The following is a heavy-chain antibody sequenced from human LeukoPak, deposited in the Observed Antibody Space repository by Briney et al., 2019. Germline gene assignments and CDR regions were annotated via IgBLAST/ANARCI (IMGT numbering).Heavy chain of an antibody. CDR3: ARFEADNGVDY. V-gene: IGHV4-59*01. CDR2: IYYSGST. D-gene: IGHD1-14*01. J-gene: IGHJ4*02. CDR1: GGSISSYY. Sequence: SETLSLTCTVSGGSISSYYWSWIRQPPGKGLEWIGYIYYSGSTNYNPSLKSRVTISVDTSKNQFSLKLSSVTAADTAVYYCARFEADNGVDYWGQGTLVTVSS.